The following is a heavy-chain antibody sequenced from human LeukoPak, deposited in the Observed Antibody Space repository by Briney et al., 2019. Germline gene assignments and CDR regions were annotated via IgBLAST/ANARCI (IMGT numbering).Heavy chain of an antibody. D-gene: IGHD3-3*01. CDR3: ARRLDFWSGYYTETFDY. J-gene: IGHJ4*02. V-gene: IGHV5-51*01. CDR2: IYPGDSDT. Sequence: TGGSLRLSCAASGFTFSSYAMSWVRQMPGKGLEWMGIIYPGDSDTRYSPSFQGQVTISADKSISTAYLQWSSLKASDTAMYYCARRLDFWSGYYTETFDYWGQGTLVTVSS. CDR1: GFTFSSYA.